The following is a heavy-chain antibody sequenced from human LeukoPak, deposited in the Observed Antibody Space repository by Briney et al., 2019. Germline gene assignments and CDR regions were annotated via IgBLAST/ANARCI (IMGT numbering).Heavy chain of an antibody. J-gene: IGHJ4*02. CDR3: ARDNEGFGELGSSGYYY. CDR1: GGTFSSYA. CDR2: IIPIFGTA. D-gene: IGHD3-10*01. V-gene: IGHV1-69*01. Sequence: SVKVSCKASGGTFSSYAISWVRQAPGQGLEWMGGIIPIFGTANYAQKFQGRVTTTADESTSTAYMELSSLRSEDTAVYYCARDNEGFGELGSSGYYYWGQGTLVTVSS.